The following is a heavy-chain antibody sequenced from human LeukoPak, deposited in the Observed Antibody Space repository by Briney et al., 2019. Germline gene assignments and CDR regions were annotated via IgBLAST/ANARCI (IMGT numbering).Heavy chain of an antibody. Sequence: SETLSLTCTVSVGSISSYYWSWIRQPPGKGLEWIGYIYTSGSTNYNPSLKSRVTISVDTSKNQFSLKLSSVTAADTAVYYCARLEARGFDYWGQGTLVTVSS. D-gene: IGHD3-10*01. CDR3: ARLEARGFDY. CDR2: IYTSGST. J-gene: IGHJ4*02. V-gene: IGHV4-4*09. CDR1: VGSISSYY.